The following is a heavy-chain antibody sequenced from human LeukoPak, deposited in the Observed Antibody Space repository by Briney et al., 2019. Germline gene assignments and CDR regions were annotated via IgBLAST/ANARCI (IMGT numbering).Heavy chain of an antibody. J-gene: IGHJ4*02. D-gene: IGHD4-17*01. CDR3: VGLNYGDPRGADY. V-gene: IGHV3-23*01. CDR2: TSGTEDST. Sequence: SGGSLRLSCAASGXTLHSFAMSWVRQAPGKGLESLAVTSGTEDSTHYADSVRGRFIISTDSSKKSLYLQMNSLRDEDTAVYHCVGLNYGDPRGADYWGQGTLVTVSS. CDR1: GXTLHSFA.